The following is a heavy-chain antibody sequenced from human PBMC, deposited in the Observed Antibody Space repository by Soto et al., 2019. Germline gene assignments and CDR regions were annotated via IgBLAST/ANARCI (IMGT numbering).Heavy chain of an antibody. CDR3: ERDGDMIVGDDALAI. Sequence: QVELVESGGGVVQPGKSLRLSCAASGFTFSSYGMHWVRQAPGKGLEWVAVIWSDGSNKYYADSAKGRFTISRDNLKNTVYLQMNSLRVADTAVYYCERDGDMIVGDDALAIWGQGTMVTVSS. CDR2: IWSDGSNK. D-gene: IGHD3-22*01. CDR1: GFTFSSYG. V-gene: IGHV3-33*01. J-gene: IGHJ3*02.